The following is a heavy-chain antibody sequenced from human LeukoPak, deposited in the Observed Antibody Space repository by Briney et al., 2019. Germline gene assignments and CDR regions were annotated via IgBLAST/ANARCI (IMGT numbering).Heavy chain of an antibody. D-gene: IGHD5-18*01. V-gene: IGHV3-30*04. Sequence: PGGSLRPSCAASGFTFSAYTMSWVRQAPGKGLEWVAVISYDGSNKYYADSVKGRFTISRDNSKNTLYLQMNSLRAEDTAVYYCARDRGRQLWPTYYFDYWGQGTLVTVSS. CDR2: ISYDGSNK. J-gene: IGHJ4*02. CDR3: ARDRGRQLWPTYYFDY. CDR1: GFTFSAYT.